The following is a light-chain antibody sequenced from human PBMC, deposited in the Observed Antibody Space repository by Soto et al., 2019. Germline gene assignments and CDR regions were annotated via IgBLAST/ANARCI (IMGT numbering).Light chain of an antibody. CDR2: ATS. CDR3: LQDYNYPRT. J-gene: IGKJ1*01. V-gene: IGKV1-6*01. CDR1: QGIRND. Sequence: AIQMTQSPSSLSASVGDRVTITCRASQGIRNDLGWYQQKPGKAPKLLIYATSSLLNGVPSRFSGSGSGTDFTLTISSLQPEDFATYYCLQDYNYPRTFGQGTKVEIK.